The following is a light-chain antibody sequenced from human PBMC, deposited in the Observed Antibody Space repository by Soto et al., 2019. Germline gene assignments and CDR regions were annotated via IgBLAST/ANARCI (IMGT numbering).Light chain of an antibody. Sequence: EIVLTQSPCTLSLSPGERATVSCMASQTMSSRHLAWYQQRPGQAPRLLIYAASSRATGIPDRFSGSGSGTDFTLTISRLEPEDFAVYYCHQHYYSRTFGQGTKVDIK. CDR1: QTMSSRH. J-gene: IGKJ1*01. CDR2: AAS. V-gene: IGKV3-20*01. CDR3: HQHYYSRT.